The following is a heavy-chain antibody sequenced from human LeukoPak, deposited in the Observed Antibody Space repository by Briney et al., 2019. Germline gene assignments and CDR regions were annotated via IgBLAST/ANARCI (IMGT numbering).Heavy chain of an antibody. J-gene: IGHJ4*02. Sequence: SETLSLTCAAYGGSFSGYYWSWIRQPPGKGLEWIGEINHSGSTNYNPSLKSRVTRSVYTSKYQFSLKLSSVTAADTAVYYCARRGYYYDSSVDYWGQGTLVTVSS. D-gene: IGHD3-22*01. CDR1: GGSFSGYY. CDR3: ARRGYYYDSSVDY. CDR2: INHSGST. V-gene: IGHV4-34*01.